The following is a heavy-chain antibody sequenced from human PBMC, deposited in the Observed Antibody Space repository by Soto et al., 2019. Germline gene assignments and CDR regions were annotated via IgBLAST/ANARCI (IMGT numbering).Heavy chain of an antibody. CDR1: GGTFSDHS. CDR2: IIPLRGIT. D-gene: IGHD6-19*01. Sequence: SVKVSCKASGGTFSDHSISWVRQAPGQGLEWMGRIIPLRGITSDAQKFQGRVTITADPSTSTAYMELSSLRSEDTAVYYCARDPSGSTGWFYFDYWGQGTLVTVSS. J-gene: IGHJ4*02. V-gene: IGHV1-69*04. CDR3: ARDPSGSTGWFYFDY.